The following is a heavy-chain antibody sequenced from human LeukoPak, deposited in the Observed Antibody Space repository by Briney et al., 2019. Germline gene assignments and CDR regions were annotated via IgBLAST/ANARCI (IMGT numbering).Heavy chain of an antibody. J-gene: IGHJ4*02. V-gene: IGHV3-23*01. CDR2: ISGSGGST. CDR3: AKDRSLAPNYFDY. CDR1: GFTFSSYA. D-gene: IGHD3-16*02. Sequence: PGGSLRLSCAASGFTFSSYAMSWVRQAPGKGLEWVAAISGSGGSTYYADSVKGRFTISRDNSKNTLYLQMNSLRAEDTAVYYCAKDRSLAPNYFDYWGQGTLVTVSS.